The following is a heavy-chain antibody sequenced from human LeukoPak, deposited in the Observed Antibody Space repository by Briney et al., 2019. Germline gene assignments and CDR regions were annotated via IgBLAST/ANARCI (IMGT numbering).Heavy chain of an antibody. CDR1: GFVFSNYP. Sequence: GGSLRLSCAASGFVFSNYPLHWVRQAPGKGLEWMVAISYDGSNKYYADSVKGRFTISGDNSKNTVYLQMNSLRTEDTAVYYCAKDAGGLLWFGELRTFDYWGQGTLVTVSS. V-gene: IGHV3-30-3*01. D-gene: IGHD3-10*01. J-gene: IGHJ4*02. CDR3: AKDAGGLLWFGELRTFDY. CDR2: ISYDGSNK.